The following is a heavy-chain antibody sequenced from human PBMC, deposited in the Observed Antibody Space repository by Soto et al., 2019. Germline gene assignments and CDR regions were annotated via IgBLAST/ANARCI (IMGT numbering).Heavy chain of an antibody. CDR1: GGTFSSYA. Sequence: GASVKVSCKASGGTFSSYAISWVRQAPGQGLEWMGGIIPIFGIANYAQKFQGRVTITADESTSTAYMELSSLRSEDTAVYYCARESPRSMGGYYSAYYYYGMDVWGQGTTVTAP. J-gene: IGHJ6*02. CDR3: ARESPRSMGGYYSAYYYYGMDV. CDR2: IIPIFGIA. V-gene: IGHV1-69*01. D-gene: IGHD3-22*01.